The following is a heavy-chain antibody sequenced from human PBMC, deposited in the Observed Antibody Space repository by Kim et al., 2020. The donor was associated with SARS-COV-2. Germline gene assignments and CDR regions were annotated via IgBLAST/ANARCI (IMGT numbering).Heavy chain of an antibody. V-gene: IGHV3-7*01. CDR1: GFTFRRYW. D-gene: IGHD2-15*01. CDR3: THLLISATEVGVYT. J-gene: IGHJ4*02. Sequence: GGSLRLSCGASGFTFRRYWMSWVRQAPGKGLEWVANINDAGRARYYVDSVKGRFTISRDNTKNTMYLQMISLRVEDTAVYYCTHLLISATEVGVYTWGRGTLVSASS. CDR2: INDAGRAR.